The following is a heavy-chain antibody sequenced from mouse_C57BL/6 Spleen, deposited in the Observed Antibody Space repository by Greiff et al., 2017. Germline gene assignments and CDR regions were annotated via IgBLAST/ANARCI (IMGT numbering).Heavy chain of an antibody. CDR2: INPNNGGT. V-gene: IGHV1-22*01. D-gene: IGHD4-1*01. CDR3: ALLSYDWDGGAMDY. CDR1: GYTFTDYN. Sequence: EVHLVESGPELVKPGASVKMSCKASGYTFTDYNMHWVKQSHGKSLEWIGYINPNNGGTSYNQKFKGKATLTVNKSSSTAYMELRSLTSEESAVYYCALLSYDWDGGAMDYWGQGTSVTVSS. J-gene: IGHJ4*01.